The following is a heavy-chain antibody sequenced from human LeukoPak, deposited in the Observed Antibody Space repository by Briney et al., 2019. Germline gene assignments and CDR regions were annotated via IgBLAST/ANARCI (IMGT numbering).Heavy chain of an antibody. CDR2: VKSKPDGGTT. J-gene: IGHJ4*02. CDR1: GFTFSNAW. V-gene: IGHV3-15*01. D-gene: IGHD2-2*01. CDR3: TTDPPRYCSSSSCHLGY. Sequence: GSLRLSCAASGFTFSNAWMSWVRQAPGQGLEWVGRVKSKPDGGTTDYAAPVKGRFTISRDDLKNTLYLQMNGLKIEDIAVYYCTTDPPRYCSSSSCHLGYWGQGTLVTVSS.